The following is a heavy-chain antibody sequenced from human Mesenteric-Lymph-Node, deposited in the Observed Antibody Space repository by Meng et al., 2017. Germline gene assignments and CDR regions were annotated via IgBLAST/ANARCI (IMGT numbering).Heavy chain of an antibody. Sequence: GESLKISCAASGLTVSSNYMSWVRHAPGKGLEWLSIIHSDGTTYYADSVKGRFTISRDNSKNTVHLQMNSLRTEDTAVYYCARDRGYGDPRDYWGQGTLVTVSS. CDR1: GLTVSSNY. CDR2: IHSDGTT. CDR3: ARDRGYGDPRDY. V-gene: IGHV3-66*02. D-gene: IGHD4-17*01. J-gene: IGHJ4*02.